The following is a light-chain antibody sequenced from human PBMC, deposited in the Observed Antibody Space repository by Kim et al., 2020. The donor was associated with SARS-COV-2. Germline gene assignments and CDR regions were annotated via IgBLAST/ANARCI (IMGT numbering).Light chain of an antibody. J-gene: IGLJ1*01. Sequence: SYELTQPPSVSVAPGKTARITCGGNNIGSKSVHWYQQKPGQAPVLVIYYDSDRPSGIPERFSGSNSGNTATLTISRVEAGDEADYYCQVWDSSSPAYVFGTGTKVTVL. V-gene: IGLV3-21*04. CDR1: NIGSKS. CDR2: YDS. CDR3: QVWDSSSPAYV.